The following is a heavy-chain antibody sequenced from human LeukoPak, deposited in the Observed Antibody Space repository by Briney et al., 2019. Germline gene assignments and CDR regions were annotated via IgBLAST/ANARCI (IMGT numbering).Heavy chain of an antibody. CDR3: AKDNEFWSGYPKSAFDY. Sequence: PGRSLRLSCAASGFTFSSYGMHWVRQAPGKGLEWVAVISYDGSNKYYADSVKGRFTISRDKSKNTLYLQTNSLRVEDTAVYYCAKDNEFWSGYPKSAFDYWGQGTLVTVSS. D-gene: IGHD3-3*01. J-gene: IGHJ4*02. CDR2: ISYDGSNK. CDR1: GFTFSSYG. V-gene: IGHV3-30*18.